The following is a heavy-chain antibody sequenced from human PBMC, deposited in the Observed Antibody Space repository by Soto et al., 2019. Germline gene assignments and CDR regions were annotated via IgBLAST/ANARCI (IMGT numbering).Heavy chain of an antibody. D-gene: IGHD3-16*02. J-gene: IGHJ4*02. CDR3: AREPYDYIWGSYRYHGPFDY. Sequence: QVQLQQWGAGLLKPSETLSLTCAVYGGSFSGYYWSWIRQPPGKGLEWIGEINHSGSTNYNPSLKSRLTISVDTSKNQFSLKLSSVTAADTAVYYCAREPYDYIWGSYRYHGPFDYWGQGTLVTVSS. CDR1: GGSFSGYY. CDR2: INHSGST. V-gene: IGHV4-34*01.